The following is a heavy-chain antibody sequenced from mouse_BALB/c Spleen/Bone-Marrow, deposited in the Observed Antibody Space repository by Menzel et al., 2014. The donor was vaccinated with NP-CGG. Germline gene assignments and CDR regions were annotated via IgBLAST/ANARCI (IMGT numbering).Heavy chain of an antibody. J-gene: IGHJ2*01. CDR1: GFTFSSYD. Sequence: EVQVVESGGGLVKPGGSLKLSCAASGFTFSSYDMSWVRQSPEKRLEWVAEISSGGSYTYYPDTVTGRFTISRDNAKNTLYLEMSSLRSEDTAMYYCARGGNYLDYWGQGTALTVSS. V-gene: IGHV5-9-4*01. CDR2: ISSGGSYT. CDR3: ARGGNYLDY.